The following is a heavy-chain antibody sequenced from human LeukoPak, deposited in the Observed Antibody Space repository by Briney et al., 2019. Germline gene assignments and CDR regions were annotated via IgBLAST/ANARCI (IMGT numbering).Heavy chain of an antibody. CDR2: ISSSSSYI. CDR1: GFTFSSYS. D-gene: IGHD1-7*01. V-gene: IGHV3-21*01. Sequence: PGGSLRLSCAASGFTFSSYSMNWVRQAPGKGLEWVSSISSSSSYIYYADSVKGRFTISRDSAKNSLYLQMNSLRAEDTAVYYCARGSMNYAVFYYWGQGTLVTVSS. J-gene: IGHJ4*02. CDR3: ARGSMNYAVFYY.